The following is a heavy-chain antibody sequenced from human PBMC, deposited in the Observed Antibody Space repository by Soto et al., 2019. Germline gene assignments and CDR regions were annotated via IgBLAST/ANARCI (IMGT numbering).Heavy chain of an antibody. Sequence: QVQVVQSGAEVKKPGASVKVSCKASGYTFINYYMHWVRQAPGQGLEWIGRIIPCDGSTHYAQRFKDRVIMTRDPSTSIVYMELNSLRSEVSAVYYCARGGPELATIGSFDYWGQGTLVTVSS. CDR1: GYTFINYY. D-gene: IGHD5-12*01. V-gene: IGHV1-46*01. CDR2: IIPCDGST. CDR3: ARGGPELATIGSFDY. J-gene: IGHJ4*02.